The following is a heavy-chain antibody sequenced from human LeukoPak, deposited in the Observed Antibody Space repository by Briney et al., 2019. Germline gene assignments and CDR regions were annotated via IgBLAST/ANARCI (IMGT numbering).Heavy chain of an antibody. Sequence: ASVKVSCKASGYTFTSYDINWVRQATAQGLEWMGWINPNSGGTNYAQKFQGRVTMTRDASISTAYMELSRLRSDDTAVYYCARDFTTGDYWGQGTLVTVSS. CDR3: ARDFTTGDY. CDR2: INPNSGGT. V-gene: IGHV1-2*02. CDR1: GYTFTSYD. D-gene: IGHD2/OR15-2a*01. J-gene: IGHJ4*02.